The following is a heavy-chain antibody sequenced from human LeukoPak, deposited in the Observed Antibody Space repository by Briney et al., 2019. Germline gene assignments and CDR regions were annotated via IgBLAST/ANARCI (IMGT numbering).Heavy chain of an antibody. CDR1: GFTFSSYG. CDR2: ISYDGSNK. D-gene: IGHD2-15*01. CDR3: AKASLCSGGSCYIDY. J-gene: IGHJ4*02. V-gene: IGHV3-30*18. Sequence: GRSLRLSCAASGFTFSSYGMHWVRQAPGKGLGWVAVISYDGSNKYYADSVKGRFTISRDNSKNTLYLQMNSLRAEDTAVYYCAKASLCSGGSCYIDYWGQGTLVTVSS.